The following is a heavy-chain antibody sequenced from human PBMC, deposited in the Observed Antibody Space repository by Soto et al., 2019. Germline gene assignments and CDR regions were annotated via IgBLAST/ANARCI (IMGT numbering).Heavy chain of an antibody. CDR2: IYPGDSDT. CDR3: ARHKEAGYYYYGMDV. V-gene: IGHV5-51*01. J-gene: IGHJ6*02. Sequence: RGESLKISCKGSGYSFTSYWIGWVRQMPGKGLEWMGIIYPGDSDTRYSPSFQGQVTISADKSISTAYLQWSSLKASDTAMYYCARHKEAGYYYYGMDVWGQGTTVTVSS. CDR1: GYSFTSYW.